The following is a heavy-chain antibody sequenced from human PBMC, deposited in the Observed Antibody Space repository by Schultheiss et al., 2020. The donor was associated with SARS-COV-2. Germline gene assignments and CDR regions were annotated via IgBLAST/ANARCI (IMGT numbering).Heavy chain of an antibody. CDR1: GFTFSSYS. CDR2: ISSSSSYI. J-gene: IGHJ5*02. Sequence: GGSLRLSCAASGFTFSSYSMNWVRQAPGKGLEWVSSISSSSSYIYYADSVKGRFTISRDNAKNSLYLQMNSLRAEDTAVYYCASLLRPIDIVVVPAADSPWGQGTLVTVSS. CDR3: ASLLRPIDIVVVPAADSP. D-gene: IGHD2-2*01. V-gene: IGHV3-21*01.